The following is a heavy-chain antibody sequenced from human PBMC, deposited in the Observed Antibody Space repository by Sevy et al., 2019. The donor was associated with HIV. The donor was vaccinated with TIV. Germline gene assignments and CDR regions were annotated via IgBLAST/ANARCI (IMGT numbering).Heavy chain of an antibody. CDR3: AREGDSSGAFAASDI. Sequence: GGSLRLSCAASGFTFSDYYMSWIRQAQGKGLEWISYISSSGTTIYYADSLKGRFTISRDNAKNSLYLYMRSLRAEDTAIYYCAREGDSSGAFAASDIWGQGTMVTVSS. J-gene: IGHJ3*02. D-gene: IGHD3-22*01. V-gene: IGHV3-11*01. CDR2: ISSSGTTI. CDR1: GFTFSDYY.